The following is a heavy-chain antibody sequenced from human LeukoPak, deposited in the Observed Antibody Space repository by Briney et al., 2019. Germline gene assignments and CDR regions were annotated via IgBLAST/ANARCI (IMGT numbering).Heavy chain of an antibody. D-gene: IGHD1-26*01. J-gene: IGHJ5*02. CDR2: ISSSSSTI. V-gene: IGHV3-48*01. CDR3: AREKVSYGTSWFDP. CDR1: GFTFSSYT. Sequence: GGSLRLSCAASGFTFSSYTMNWVRQAPGKGLEWASYISSSSSTIYYADSVKGRFTISRDNAKNSLYLQMNSLRAEDTAVYYCAREKVSYGTSWFDPWGQGTLVAVSS.